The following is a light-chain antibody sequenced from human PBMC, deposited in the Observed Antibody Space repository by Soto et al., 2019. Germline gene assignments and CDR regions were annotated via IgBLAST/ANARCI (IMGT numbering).Light chain of an antibody. CDR3: QQSYNPPWT. CDR2: AAS. V-gene: IGKV1-39*01. Sequence: DIQMTQSPSSLSASVGDRVTITCRAGQSIGSNLNWYQQKPGKAPKLLIYAASSLQSGVPSRISGRGSGTEFTLAISSLQPEDCATYYCQQSYNPPWTFGQGTRVEVK. J-gene: IGKJ1*01. CDR1: QSIGSN.